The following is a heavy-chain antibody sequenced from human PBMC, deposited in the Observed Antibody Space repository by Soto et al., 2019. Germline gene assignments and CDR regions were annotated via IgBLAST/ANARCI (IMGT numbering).Heavy chain of an antibody. CDR3: ARGEGSSYDRLYNWFDP. Sequence: LRLSCAASGFTFSSYSMNWVRQAPGKGLEWVSYISRSSSTIYYADSVKGRFTISRDNAKNSLYLQMNSLRAEDTAVYYCARGEGSSYDRLYNWFDPWGQGTLVTVSS. J-gene: IGHJ5*02. D-gene: IGHD6-13*01. CDR2: ISRSSSTI. V-gene: IGHV3-48*01. CDR1: GFTFSSYS.